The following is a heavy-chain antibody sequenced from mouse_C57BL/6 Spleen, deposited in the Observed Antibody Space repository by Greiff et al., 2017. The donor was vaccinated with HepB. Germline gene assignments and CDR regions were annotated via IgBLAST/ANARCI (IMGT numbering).Heavy chain of an antibody. J-gene: IGHJ1*03. CDR2: IYPGDGDT. V-gene: IGHV1-82*01. CDR1: GYAFSSSW. CDR3: ARPYYSNHGYFDV. Sequence: VQLQQSGPELVKPGASVKISCKASGYAFSSSWMNWVKQRPGKGLEWIGRIYPGDGDTNYNGKFKGKATLTADKSSSTAYMQLSSLTSEDSAVYFCARPYYSNHGYFDVWGTGTTVTVSS. D-gene: IGHD2-5*01.